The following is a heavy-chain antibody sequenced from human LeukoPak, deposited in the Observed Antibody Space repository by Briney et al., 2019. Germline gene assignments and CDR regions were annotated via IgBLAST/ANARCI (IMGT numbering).Heavy chain of an antibody. CDR1: GGSISTYY. CDR3: ARRAVTNGWFRIDY. CDR2: IYYNGAT. Sequence: PSETLSLTCTVSGGSISTYYWSWIRQPPGKGLEWIGYIYYNGATDYNPSLKSRVTISVDTSKNEFSLKLSSVTAADTALYYCARRAVTNGWFRIDYWGQGPLVIVSS. V-gene: IGHV4-59*08. D-gene: IGHD6-19*01. J-gene: IGHJ4*02.